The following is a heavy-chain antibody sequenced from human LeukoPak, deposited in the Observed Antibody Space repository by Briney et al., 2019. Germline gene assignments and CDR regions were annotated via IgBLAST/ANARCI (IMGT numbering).Heavy chain of an antibody. Sequence: GGSLRLSCAASGFTVSSNYMSWVRQAPGKGLEWVSVIYSGGSTYYADSVKGRFTISRDNSKNTLYLQMNSLRAEDTAVYYCARDTVVVVAAYYYYYMDVWGKGTTVAVSS. V-gene: IGHV3-53*01. CDR1: GFTVSSNY. CDR2: IYSGGST. CDR3: ARDTVVVVAAYYYYYMDV. D-gene: IGHD2-15*01. J-gene: IGHJ6*03.